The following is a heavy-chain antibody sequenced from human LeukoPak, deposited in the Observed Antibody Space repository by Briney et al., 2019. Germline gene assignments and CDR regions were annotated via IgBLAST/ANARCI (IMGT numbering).Heavy chain of an antibody. V-gene: IGHV5-51*01. J-gene: IGHJ5*02. Sequence: GESLKISCKGSGYSFTSYWIGWVRQMPGKGLEWMGIIYPGDSDTRYSPSFQGQVTISADKSISTAYLQWSSLKAPDTAMYYCARWYYYDSSGYYTRQYNWFDPWGQGTLVTVSS. CDR2: IYPGDSDT. CDR1: GYSFTSYW. D-gene: IGHD3-22*01. CDR3: ARWYYYDSSGYYTRQYNWFDP.